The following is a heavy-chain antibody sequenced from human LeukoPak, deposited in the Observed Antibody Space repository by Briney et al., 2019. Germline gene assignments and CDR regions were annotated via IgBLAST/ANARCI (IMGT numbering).Heavy chain of an antibody. Sequence: PSETLSLTCTVSGGSITGYYWSWIRQPPGKGLEWIAYVRDNGESNYNPSLKSRVTISVDTRNNQISLRLNFVTAAGTAIYYCARQPAGTAAFDIWGLGTMVTVSS. V-gene: IGHV4-59*08. CDR1: GGSITGYY. CDR3: ARQPAGTAAFDI. J-gene: IGHJ3*02. CDR2: VRDNGES. D-gene: IGHD1-14*01.